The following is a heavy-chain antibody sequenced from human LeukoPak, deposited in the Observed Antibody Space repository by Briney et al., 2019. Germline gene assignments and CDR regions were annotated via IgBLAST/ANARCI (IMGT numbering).Heavy chain of an antibody. Sequence: ASVKVSCKASGGTFSSYAISWVRQAPGQGLEWMGGIIPIFGTANYAQKFQGRVTITADGSTSTAYMELSSPRSEDTAVYYCARNDPYGSGSYDYYYYGMDVWGKGTTVTVSS. J-gene: IGHJ6*04. D-gene: IGHD3-10*01. CDR2: IIPIFGTA. CDR3: ARNDPYGSGSYDYYYYGMDV. V-gene: IGHV1-69*13. CDR1: GGTFSSYA.